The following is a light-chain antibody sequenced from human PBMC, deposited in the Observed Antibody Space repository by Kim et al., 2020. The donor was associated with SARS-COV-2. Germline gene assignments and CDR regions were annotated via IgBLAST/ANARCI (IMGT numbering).Light chain of an antibody. Sequence: SYELTQPPSVSLAPGQTARITCGGNKIGSKSVHWYQQKPGQAPVVVIYYDSDRPSGIPERFSGSNSGNTATLSISRVEAGDEADYYCQVWDVDSDHYVFGTGTKVTVL. CDR1: KIGSKS. J-gene: IGLJ1*01. V-gene: IGLV3-21*04. CDR3: QVWDVDSDHYV. CDR2: YDS.